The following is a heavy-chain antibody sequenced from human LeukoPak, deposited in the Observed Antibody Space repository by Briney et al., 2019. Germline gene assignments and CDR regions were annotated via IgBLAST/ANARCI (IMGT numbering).Heavy chain of an antibody. D-gene: IGHD2-8*02. CDR3: ARVLTGSWDWFDP. J-gene: IGHJ5*02. V-gene: IGHV3-74*01. Sequence: GGSLRLSCAASKFSFIRYWMHWVRQAPGKGRVWVSRINSDGSRTNYADSVKGRFTISRDNAKNTLYLQMSSLRAEDTAVYYCARVLTGSWDWFDPWGQGTLVTVSS. CDR2: INSDGSRT. CDR1: KFSFIRYW.